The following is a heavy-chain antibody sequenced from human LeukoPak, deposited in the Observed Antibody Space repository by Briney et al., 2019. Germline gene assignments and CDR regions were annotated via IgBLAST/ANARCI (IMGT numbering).Heavy chain of an antibody. CDR3: AKDRPNYHESNGHYYRLNGDS. D-gene: IGHD3-22*01. V-gene: IGHV3-23*01. Sequence: GGSLRLSCAASGFTFNIYAMSWVRQAPGKGLEWVSSTTSSGDATFHADSVKDRFTISRDNSKSTLYLQMSRLRVEDTAVYYCAKDRPNYHESNGHYYRLNGDSWGQGTLVTVSS. J-gene: IGHJ5*01. CDR1: GFTFNIYA. CDR2: TTSSGDAT.